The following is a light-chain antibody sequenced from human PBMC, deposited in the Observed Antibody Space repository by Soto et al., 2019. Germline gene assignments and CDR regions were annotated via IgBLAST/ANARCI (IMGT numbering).Light chain of an antibody. CDR1: SSDVGGYNY. V-gene: IGLV2-8*01. CDR2: EVN. Sequence: QSALTQPPSASGSPGQSVTISCTGTSSDVGGYNYVSWYQQHPGKAPKLIIFEVNKRPSGVPDRFSGSKSGDTASLTVSGLQPEDEVDYYCSSYAGSNNLGLFGGGTRLTVL. J-gene: IGLJ2*01. CDR3: SSYAGSNNLGL.